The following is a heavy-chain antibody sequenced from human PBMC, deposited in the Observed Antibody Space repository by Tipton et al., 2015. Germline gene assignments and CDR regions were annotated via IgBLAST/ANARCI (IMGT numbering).Heavy chain of an antibody. CDR1: GGSINRYY. CDR2: VYSSGGT. J-gene: IGHJ4*02. D-gene: IGHD5-18*01. Sequence: GLVKPSETLSLTCNVTGGSINRYYWSWIRQPPGKGLEWIGYVYSSGGTNYSPSLKSRVTMSRDTSKTQFSLKLISVTAADTAVYHCARDSFGYYSFDSWGPGTLVTVSS. CDR3: ARDSFGYYSFDS. V-gene: IGHV4-59*01.